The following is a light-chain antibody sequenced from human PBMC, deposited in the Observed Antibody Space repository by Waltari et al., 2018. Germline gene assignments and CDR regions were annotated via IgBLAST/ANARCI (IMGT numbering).Light chain of an antibody. CDR3: SSYITTNTLEL. J-gene: IGLJ3*02. CDR2: DVS. V-gene: IGLV2-14*03. CDR1: SSDVGTYNY. Sequence: QSALTQPASVSGSPGQSITISCTGTSSDVGTYNYVSWYQQLPGKAPKLLIYDVSYRPSGFSYRFSGSKSGNTASLTISGLQAEDEADYYCSSYITTNTLELFGGGTSLTVL.